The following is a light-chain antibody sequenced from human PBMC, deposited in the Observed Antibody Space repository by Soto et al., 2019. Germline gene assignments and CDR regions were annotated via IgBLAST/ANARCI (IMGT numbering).Light chain of an antibody. CDR1: QSVNTW. J-gene: IGKJ1*01. V-gene: IGKV1-5*01. CDR2: DAS. Sequence: DIQMTQPPSTLSASVGARVTITCRSSQSVNTWLAWYQQKPGKAPVLLIYDASSLKSGVPSRFSGSGSGTEFTLTISSLQPDDFATYYYQHYNSYSEAFGQGTKV. CDR3: QHYNSYSEA.